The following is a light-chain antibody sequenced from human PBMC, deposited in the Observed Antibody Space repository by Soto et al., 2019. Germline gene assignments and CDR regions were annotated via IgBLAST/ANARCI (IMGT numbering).Light chain of an antibody. J-gene: IGLJ2*01. CDR2: EVS. Sequence: QSALTQPASVSGTPGQSITISCTGSNSDIGIYDFVSWYQHHPGKAPKLIVSEVSHRPSGVSNRFSGSKSGNTASLTISGLQSEDEADYYCQSYDSDFLVFGGGTKLTVL. CDR1: NSDIGIYDF. V-gene: IGLV2-14*01. CDR3: QSYDSDFLV.